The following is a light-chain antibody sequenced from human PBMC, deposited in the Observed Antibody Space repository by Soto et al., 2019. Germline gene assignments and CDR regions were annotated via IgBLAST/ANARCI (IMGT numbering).Light chain of an antibody. CDR1: QSISGSY. CDR3: QQTYNPPRT. CDR2: AAS. Sequence: DIQMTQSPSSLSASVGDRVTITCRASQSISGSYLNWYHQKPGKAPKLLIYAASNLQSGVPSRFSGSGSGTDFTLTISSLQPEDFATYYCQQTYNPPRTFGQGTKVDIK. V-gene: IGKV1-39*01. J-gene: IGKJ1*01.